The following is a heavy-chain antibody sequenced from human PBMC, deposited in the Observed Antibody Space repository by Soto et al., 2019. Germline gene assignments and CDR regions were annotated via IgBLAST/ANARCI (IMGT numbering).Heavy chain of an antibody. D-gene: IGHD3-3*01. CDR1: GGSISSYY. Sequence: SETLSLTCTVSGGSISSYYWSWIRQPPGKGLEWIGYIYYSGSTNYNPSLKSRVTISVDTSKNQFSLKLSSVTAADTAVYYCARDGSPWNRDYDFWSGYSNYYYYYMDVWGKGTTVTVSS. J-gene: IGHJ6*03. V-gene: IGHV4-59*01. CDR3: ARDGSPWNRDYDFWSGYSNYYYYYMDV. CDR2: IYYSGST.